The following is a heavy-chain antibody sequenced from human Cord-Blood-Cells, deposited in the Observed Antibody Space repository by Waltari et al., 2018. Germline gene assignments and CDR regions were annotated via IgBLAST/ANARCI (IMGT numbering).Heavy chain of an antibody. J-gene: IGHJ4*02. V-gene: IGHV4-39*01. CDR2: IYYSGST. D-gene: IGHD6-13*01. Sequence: QLQLQESGPGLVKPSETLSLPCTVSGGSISSSSYYWGWIRQPPGKGLEWIGSIYYSGSTYYNPSLKSRVTISVDTSKNQFSLKLSSVTAADTAVYYCARNIAAAGDYWGQGTLVTVSS. CDR3: ARNIAAAGDY. CDR1: GGSISSSSYY.